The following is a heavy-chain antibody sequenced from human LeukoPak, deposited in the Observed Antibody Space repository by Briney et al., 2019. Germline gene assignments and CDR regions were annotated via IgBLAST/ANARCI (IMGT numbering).Heavy chain of an antibody. D-gene: IGHD2-2*01. CDR3: ATLYVVPAATRGHYYYGMDV. J-gene: IGHJ6*02. CDR1: GGSFSGYY. V-gene: IGHV4-34*01. CDR2: INHSEST. Sequence: TSETPSLTCAVYGGSFSGYYWSWIRQPPGKGVEGSGEINHSESTNYNPSLKSRLTTPVHTSNNQYSPKLRAAAAADSAVYYCATLYVVPAATRGHYYYGMDVWGQGTTVTVSS.